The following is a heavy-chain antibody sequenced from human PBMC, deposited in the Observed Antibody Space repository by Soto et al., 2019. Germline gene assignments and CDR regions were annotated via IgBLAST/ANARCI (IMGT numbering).Heavy chain of an antibody. V-gene: IGHV3-33*01. Sequence: QVQLVESGGGVVQPGRSLRLSCAASGFTFSSYGMHWVRQAPGKGLEWVAVIWYDGSNKYYADSVKGRFTISRDNSKNTLYLQMNSLRAEDTAVYYCARDHPFPGVGATTLDYWGQGTLVTVSS. CDR3: ARDHPFPGVGATTLDY. J-gene: IGHJ4*02. CDR1: GFTFSSYG. D-gene: IGHD1-26*01. CDR2: IWYDGSNK.